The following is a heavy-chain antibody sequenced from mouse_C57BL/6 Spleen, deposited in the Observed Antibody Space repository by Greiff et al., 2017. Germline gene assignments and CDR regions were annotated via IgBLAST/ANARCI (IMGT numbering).Heavy chain of an antibody. D-gene: IGHD1-1*01. CDR2: IDPSDSYT. V-gene: IGHV1-69*01. CDR1: GYTFTSYW. CDR3: ARWITTVVAHWCFDV. Sequence: QVQLQQPGAELVMPGASVKLSCKASGYTFTSYWMHWVKQRPGQGLEWIGEIDPSDSYTNYNQKFKGKSTLTVDKSSSTAYMQLSSLTSEDSAVYYSARWITTVVAHWCFDVWGTGTTVTVSS. J-gene: IGHJ1*03.